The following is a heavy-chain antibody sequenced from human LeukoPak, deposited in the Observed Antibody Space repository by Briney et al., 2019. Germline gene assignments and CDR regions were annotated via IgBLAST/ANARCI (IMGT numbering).Heavy chain of an antibody. V-gene: IGHV1-18*01. D-gene: IGHD2-2*01. J-gene: IGHJ4*02. CDR3: ARGYCSSTSCYYFDY. Sequence: ASVKVSCKASGYTFTSYGISWVRQAPGQGLEWMGWISAYNGNANYAQKLQGRVTMTTDTSASTAYMELRSLRSDDTAVYYCARGYCSSTSCYYFDYWGQGTLVTVSS. CDR1: GYTFTSYG. CDR2: ISAYNGNA.